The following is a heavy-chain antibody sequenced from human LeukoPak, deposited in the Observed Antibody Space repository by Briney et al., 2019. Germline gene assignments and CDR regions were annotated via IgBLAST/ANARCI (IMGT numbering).Heavy chain of an antibody. J-gene: IGHJ4*02. CDR3: ARMGNWNDFDY. CDR2: INSYNGNT. Sequence: ASVKVSCKPSVYTFTSYGFTWVRPAPGRGLEWMGWINSYNGNTQYAPKFKGRVTTTIDTSTSTAYMELRSLGSDDTAVYYWARMGNWNDFDYWGQGTLVIVSS. V-gene: IGHV1-18*01. CDR1: VYTFTSYG. D-gene: IGHD1-20*01.